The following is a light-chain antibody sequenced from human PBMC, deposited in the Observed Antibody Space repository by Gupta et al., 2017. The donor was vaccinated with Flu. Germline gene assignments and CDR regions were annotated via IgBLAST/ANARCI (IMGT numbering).Light chain of an antibody. CDR3: GTWDGSLKGGV. CDR2: END. V-gene: IGLV1-51*02. CDR1: SSNFGSNS. Sequence: SSSNFGSNSVSCFQRLPGTAPKLLIYENDKRPLGIPDRFSGSKSGTSATLGITGLQTGDEADYFCGTWDGSLKGGVFGGGTKVTAL. J-gene: IGLJ3*02.